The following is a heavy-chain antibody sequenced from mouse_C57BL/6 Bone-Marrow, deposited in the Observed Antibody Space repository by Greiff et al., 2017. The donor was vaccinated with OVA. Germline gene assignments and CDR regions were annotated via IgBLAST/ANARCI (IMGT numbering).Heavy chain of an antibody. CDR1: GYTFTSYW. J-gene: IGHJ2*01. CDR2: IDPSDSET. CDR3: ARGGGLRSYFDY. Sequence: QVQLKQPGAELVRPGSSVKLSCKASGYTFTSYWMHWVKQRPIQGLEWIGNIDPSDSETHYNQKFKDKATLTVDKSSSTAYMQLSSLTSEDSAVYYCARGGGLRSYFDYWGQGTTLTVSS. D-gene: IGHD3-1*01. V-gene: IGHV1-52*01.